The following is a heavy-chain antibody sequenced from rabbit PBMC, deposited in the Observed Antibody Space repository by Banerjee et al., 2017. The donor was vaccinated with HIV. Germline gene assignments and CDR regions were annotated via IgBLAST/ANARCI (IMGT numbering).Heavy chain of an antibody. CDR2: IYTGSSGST. CDR3: ARDLAGVIGWNFNL. D-gene: IGHD4-1*01. Sequence: QEQLEESGGDLVKPGASLTLTCTASGFSFSNSYYMCWVRQAPGKGLEWIGCIYTGSSGSTYYASWVNGRFTISLDNAQNTVFLQMTSLTAADTATYFCARDLAGVIGWNFNLWGQGTLVTVS. J-gene: IGHJ4*01. CDR1: GFSFSNSYY. V-gene: IGHV1S45*01.